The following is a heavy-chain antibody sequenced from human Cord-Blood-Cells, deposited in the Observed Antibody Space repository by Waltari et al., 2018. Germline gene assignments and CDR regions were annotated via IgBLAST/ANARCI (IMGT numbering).Heavy chain of an antibody. CDR1: GGSISSYY. Sequence: QVQLQESRPGLVKPSETLSLTCTVSGGSISSYYWSWIRQPPGKGLEWIGYIYYSGSTNYNPSLKSRVTISVDTSKNQFSLKLSSVTAADTAVYYCARHRGAAAGSLVRWFDPWGQGTLVTVSS. J-gene: IGHJ5*02. CDR3: ARHRGAAAGSLVRWFDP. D-gene: IGHD6-13*01. V-gene: IGHV4-59*08. CDR2: IYYSGST.